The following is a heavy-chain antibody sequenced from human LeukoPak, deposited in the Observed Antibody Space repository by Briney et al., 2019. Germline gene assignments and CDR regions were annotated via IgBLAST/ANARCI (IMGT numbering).Heavy chain of an antibody. D-gene: IGHD2-8*01. J-gene: IGHJ4*02. CDR3: ANSMVYANHYFDY. Sequence: GGSLRLSCAASGFTFSSYAMSWVRQAPGKGLEWVSAISGSGGSTYYADPVKGRFTISRDNSKNTLYLQMNSLRAEDTAVYYCANSMVYANHYFDYWGQGTLVTVSS. CDR2: ISGSGGST. V-gene: IGHV3-23*01. CDR1: GFTFSSYA.